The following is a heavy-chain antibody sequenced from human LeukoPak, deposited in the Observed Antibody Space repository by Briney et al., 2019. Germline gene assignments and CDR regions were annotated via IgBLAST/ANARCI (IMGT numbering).Heavy chain of an antibody. J-gene: IGHJ4*02. Sequence: GGSLRLSCAASGFTFSSYWMNWVRQAPGKGLEWVANIKQDGSEKDYVDSVKGRFTTSRDNAKNSLYLQMNSLRAEDTAVYYCARVSSLAVAGFFDYWGQGILVTVSS. V-gene: IGHV3-7*01. CDR1: GFTFSSYW. CDR3: ARVSSLAVAGFFDY. D-gene: IGHD6-19*01. CDR2: IKQDGSEK.